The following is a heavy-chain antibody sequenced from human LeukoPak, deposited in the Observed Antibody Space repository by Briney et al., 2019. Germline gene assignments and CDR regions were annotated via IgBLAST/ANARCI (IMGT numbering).Heavy chain of an antibody. J-gene: IGHJ4*02. Sequence: SETLSLTCTVSGGSISSSSYSWSWIRQPPGKGLEWIGYIYHSGSTYYNPSLKSRVTISVDRSKNQFSLKLSSVTAADTAVYYCARDEDSSGYSDWGQGTLVTVSS. CDR2: IYHSGST. CDR1: GGSISSSSYS. D-gene: IGHD3-22*01. CDR3: ARDEDSSGYSD. V-gene: IGHV4-30-2*01.